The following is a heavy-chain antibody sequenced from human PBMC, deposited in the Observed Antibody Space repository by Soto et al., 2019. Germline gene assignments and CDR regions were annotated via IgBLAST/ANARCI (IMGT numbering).Heavy chain of an antibody. D-gene: IGHD3-3*01. V-gene: IGHV4-39*01. CDR3: ARHGPRGSAYDFWSGYYNNWFDP. J-gene: IGHJ5*02. Sequence: SETLSLTCTVSGGSISSSSYYWGWIRQPPGKGLEWIGSIYYSGSTYYNPSLKSRVTISVDTSKNQFSLKLSSVTAADTAVYYCARHGPRGSAYDFWSGYYNNWFDPWGQGTLVTVSS. CDR2: IYYSGST. CDR1: GGSISSSSYY.